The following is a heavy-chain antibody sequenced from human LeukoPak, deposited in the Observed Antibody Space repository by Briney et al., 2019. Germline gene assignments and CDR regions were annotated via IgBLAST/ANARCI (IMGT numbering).Heavy chain of an antibody. CDR3: ARLPGTVSYYYMDV. J-gene: IGHJ6*03. V-gene: IGHV4-59*08. CDR1: GGSISSYY. D-gene: IGHD1-1*01. Sequence: SETLSLTCTVSGGSISSYYWSWIRQPPGKGLEWIGYIYYSGSTNYNPYLKSRVTISVDTSKNHFSLKLSSVTAADTAVYYCARLPGTVSYYYMDVWGKGTTVTVSS. CDR2: IYYSGST.